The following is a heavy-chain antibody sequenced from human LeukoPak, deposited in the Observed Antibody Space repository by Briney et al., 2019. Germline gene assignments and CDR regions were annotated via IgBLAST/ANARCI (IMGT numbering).Heavy chain of an antibody. CDR1: GYTFTIYG. J-gene: IGHJ5*02. CDR2: ISAYNGNT. D-gene: IGHD3-10*01. CDR3: ARDRMVRGAYNWFDP. V-gene: IGHV1-18*01. Sequence: ASVTVSFTASGYTFTIYGISWVRQAPGQGLEWMGWISAYNGNTNYAQKLQGRVTMTTDTSTSTAYMELRSLRSDDTAVYYCARDRMVRGAYNWFDPWGQGTLVTVSS.